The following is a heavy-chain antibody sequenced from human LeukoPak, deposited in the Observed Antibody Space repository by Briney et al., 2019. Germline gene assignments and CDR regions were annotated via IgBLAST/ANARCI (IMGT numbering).Heavy chain of an antibody. D-gene: IGHD2/OR15-2a*01. V-gene: IGHV3-15*01. J-gene: IGHJ4*02. CDR2: IKSKAAGGTA. CDR3: TTDFWRGY. CDR1: GFTFTHAW. Sequence: GGSLRLSCAASGFTFTHAWMSWVRQAPGKGLEWVGRIKSKAAGGTADYAAPVRDRFTISRDDSKNTLYLQMNSLKTEDTAVYYCTTDFWRGYWGQGTLVIVSS.